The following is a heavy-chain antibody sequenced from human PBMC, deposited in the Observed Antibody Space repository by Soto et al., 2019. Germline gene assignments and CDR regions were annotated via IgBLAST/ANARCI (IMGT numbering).Heavy chain of an antibody. J-gene: IGHJ6*02. Sequence: GASVKFSCKASGGTFSSYAISWVRQAPGQGLEWMGGIIPIFGTANYAQKFQGRVTITADESTSTAYMELSSLRSEDTAVYYCARVIVPAATQWARYGMDVWGQGTTVTVSS. CDR3: ARVIVPAATQWARYGMDV. CDR2: IIPIFGTA. D-gene: IGHD2-2*01. CDR1: GGTFSSYA. V-gene: IGHV1-69*13.